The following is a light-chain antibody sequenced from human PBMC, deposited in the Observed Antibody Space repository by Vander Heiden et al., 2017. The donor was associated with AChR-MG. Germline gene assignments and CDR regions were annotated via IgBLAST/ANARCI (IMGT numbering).Light chain of an antibody. J-gene: IGKJ1*01. CDR3: QQYYSTPWT. Sequence: DIVMTQSPDPLAVALGARTTINCKCSQSVLKSSRNKNYLAWYQQKPGQPPKLLFYWASTRDSGVPDRFTGSGSGADFTLTISSLQAEDVAVYYCQQYYSTPWTFGQGTKVEIK. V-gene: IGKV4-1*01. CDR1: QSVLKSSRNKNY. CDR2: WAS.